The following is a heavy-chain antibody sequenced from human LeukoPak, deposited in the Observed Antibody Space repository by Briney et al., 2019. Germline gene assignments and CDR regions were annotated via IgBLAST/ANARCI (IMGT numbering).Heavy chain of an antibody. CDR2: ISGSGGST. Sequence: GGSLRLSCAASGFTFSSYAMSWVREAPGKGLEWDSAISGSGGSTYYADSVKGRFTISRDNSKNTLYLQMNSLRAEDTAVYYCAAIVVVAATPDYWGQGTLVTVSS. D-gene: IGHD2-15*01. CDR1: GFTFSSYA. CDR3: AAIVVVAATPDY. V-gene: IGHV3-23*01. J-gene: IGHJ4*02.